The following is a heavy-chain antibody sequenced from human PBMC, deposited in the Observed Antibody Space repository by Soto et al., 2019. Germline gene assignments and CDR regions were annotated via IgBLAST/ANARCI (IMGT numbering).Heavy chain of an antibody. J-gene: IGHJ5*02. CDR2: IWYDGSNK. Sequence: GGSLRLSCAASGFTFSSYGMHWVRQAPGKGLEWVAVIWYDGSNKYYADSVKGRFTISRDNSKNTLYLQMNSLRAEDTAVYYCARDSGDSSGYYYKRYNWFDPWGQGTLVTVSS. V-gene: IGHV3-33*01. CDR3: ARDSGDSSGYYYKRYNWFDP. D-gene: IGHD3-22*01. CDR1: GFTFSSYG.